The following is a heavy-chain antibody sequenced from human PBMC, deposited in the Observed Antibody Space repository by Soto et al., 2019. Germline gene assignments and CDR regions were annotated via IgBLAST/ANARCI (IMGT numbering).Heavy chain of an antibody. V-gene: IGHV1-69*02. J-gene: IGHJ3*02. Sequence: SVKVSCKASGGTFSSYTISWVRQAPGQGLEWMGRIIPILGIANYAQKFQGRVTITADKSTSTAYMELSSLRSEDTAVYYCASQRGYSYEAFDIWGQGTMVTVSS. CDR1: GGTFSSYT. D-gene: IGHD5-18*01. CDR3: ASQRGYSYEAFDI. CDR2: IIPILGIA.